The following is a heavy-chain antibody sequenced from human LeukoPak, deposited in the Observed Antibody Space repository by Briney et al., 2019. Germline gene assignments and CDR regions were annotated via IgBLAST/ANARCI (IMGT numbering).Heavy chain of an antibody. CDR2: IIPIFGTA. CDR1: GGTFSSYA. CDR3: ARDNWNGGFDP. J-gene: IGHJ5*02. V-gene: IGHV1-69*05. D-gene: IGHD1-20*01. Sequence: SVKVSCKASGGTFSSYAISWVRQAPGQGLEWMGRIIPIFGTANYAQKFQGRITITTDESTSTAYMELSSLRSEDTAVYYCARDNWNGGFDPWGQGTLVTVSS.